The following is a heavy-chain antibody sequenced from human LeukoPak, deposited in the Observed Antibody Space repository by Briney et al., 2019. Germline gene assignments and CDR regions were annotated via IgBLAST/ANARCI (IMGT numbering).Heavy chain of an antibody. CDR2: IWYDGSNK. D-gene: IGHD3-22*01. V-gene: IGHV3-33*01. CDR1: GFTFSSYG. J-gene: IGHJ4*02. CDR3: ARLSANSSAYFFDY. Sequence: GRSLRLSCAASGFTFSSYGMHWVRQAPGKGLEWVAVIWYDGSNKYYADSVKGSFTISRDTSKNTLYLQMNSLRAEDTAVYYCARLSANSSAYFFDYWGQGSLVTVSS.